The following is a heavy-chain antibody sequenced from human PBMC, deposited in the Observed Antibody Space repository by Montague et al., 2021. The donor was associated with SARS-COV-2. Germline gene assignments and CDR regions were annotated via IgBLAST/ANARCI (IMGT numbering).Heavy chain of an antibody. V-gene: IGHV3-48*03. D-gene: IGHD2/OR15-2a*01. CDR2: ISSSGSTI. Sequence: SLRLSCAASGFTFSSYEMNWVRQAPGKGLEWVSYISSSGSTIYYADSVKGRFTISRDNAKNSLYPQMNSLRAEDTAVYYCARAAAYVLVTNRNYDYWGQGTLVTVSS. J-gene: IGHJ4*02. CDR3: ARAAAYVLVTNRNYDY. CDR1: GFTFSSYE.